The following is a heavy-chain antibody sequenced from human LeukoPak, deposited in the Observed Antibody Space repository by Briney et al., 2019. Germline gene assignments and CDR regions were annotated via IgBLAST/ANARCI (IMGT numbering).Heavy chain of an antibody. J-gene: IGHJ4*02. D-gene: IGHD3-22*01. V-gene: IGHV1-2*02. CDR2: INPNSGGT. CDR1: GYTFIGYF. Sequence: GASVKVSCKASGYTFIGYFIHWVRQAPGQGLEWMGWINPNSGGTNYAQKFQGRVTMTRDTSISTAYMELSRLRSDDTAVYYCARDERYDSSGYPFDYWGQGTLVTVSS. CDR3: ARDERYDSSGYPFDY.